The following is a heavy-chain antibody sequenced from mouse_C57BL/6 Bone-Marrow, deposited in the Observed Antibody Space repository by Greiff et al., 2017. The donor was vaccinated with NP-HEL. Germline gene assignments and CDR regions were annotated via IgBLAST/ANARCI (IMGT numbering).Heavy chain of an antibody. CDR3: ARNYWFAD. Sequence: EVKLQESGPGLVKPSQSLSLTCSVTGYSITSGYYWNWIRQFPGNKLEWMGYISYDGSNNYNPSLKNRISITRDKSTNQFFLKLNSVTTEDTATYYCARNYWFADWGQATLVTVAA. J-gene: IGHJ3*01. D-gene: IGHD1-3*01. CDR2: ISYDGSN. CDR1: GYSITSGYY. V-gene: IGHV3-6*01.